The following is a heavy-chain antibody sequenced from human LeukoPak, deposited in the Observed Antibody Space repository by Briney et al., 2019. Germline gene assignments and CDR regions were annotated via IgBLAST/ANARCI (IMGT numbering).Heavy chain of an antibody. V-gene: IGHV1-18*01. J-gene: IGHJ4*02. CDR2: ISAYNGNT. CDR1: GYTFTSYG. D-gene: IGHD5-24*01. Sequence: GASVKVSCKASGYTFTSYGISWVRQAPGQGLEWMGWISAYNGNTNYAQKLQGRVTMTTDTSTSTAYMELSSLRSEDTAVYYCATLTYRERWLQFDYWGQGTLVTVSS. CDR3: ATLTYRERWLQFDY.